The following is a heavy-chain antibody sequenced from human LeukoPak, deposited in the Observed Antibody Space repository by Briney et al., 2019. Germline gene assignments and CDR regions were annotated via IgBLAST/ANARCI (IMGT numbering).Heavy chain of an antibody. V-gene: IGHV3-48*04. CDR1: GFTFSSYA. CDR3: ARGSSTESYSAEYFEH. CDR2: ISSDGETV. D-gene: IGHD2-21*01. J-gene: IGHJ1*01. Sequence: GGSLRLSCAASGFTFSSYAMSWVRQAPGKGLEWVAYISSDGETVSYADSMKGRFTISRDNAKNSVYLQLNSLTAGDTAIYYCARGSSTESYSAEYFEHWGQGTLVTVSS.